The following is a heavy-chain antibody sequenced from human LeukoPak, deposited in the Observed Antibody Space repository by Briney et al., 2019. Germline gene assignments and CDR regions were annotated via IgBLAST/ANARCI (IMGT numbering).Heavy chain of an antibody. D-gene: IGHD2-15*01. Sequence: SETLSLTCTVSGVSISNNYYWGWIRQPPGKGLEWIGSLYYSGSTYYNPSLKSRVTISVDTSKNQVSLKLSSVTAADTAVYYCARERVDIVVVVAARGANWLDPWGQGTLVTVSS. CDR1: GVSISNNYY. CDR2: LYYSGST. V-gene: IGHV4-39*07. J-gene: IGHJ5*02. CDR3: ARERVDIVVVVAARGANWLDP.